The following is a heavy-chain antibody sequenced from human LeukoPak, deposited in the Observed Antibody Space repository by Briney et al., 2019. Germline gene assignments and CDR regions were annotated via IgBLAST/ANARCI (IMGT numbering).Heavy chain of an antibody. CDR2: IYYSGST. J-gene: IGHJ5*02. CDR3: ARECTVTTVGGSFDWFDP. CDR1: RGSISSGDYY. D-gene: IGHD4-17*01. Sequence: SETLSLTCTVSRGSISSGDYYWSWIRQPPGKGLEWVGYIYYSGSTYYNPSLKSRVTISVDTSKNQFSLKLSSVTAADTAVYYCARECTVTTVGGSFDWFDPWGQGTLVTVSS. V-gene: IGHV4-30-4*08.